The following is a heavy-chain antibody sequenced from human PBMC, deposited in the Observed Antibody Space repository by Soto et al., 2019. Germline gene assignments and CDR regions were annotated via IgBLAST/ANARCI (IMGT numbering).Heavy chain of an antibody. J-gene: IGHJ1*01. Sequence: GASVKVSCKGSGYSFTSYWISWVRQMPGKGLEWMGRIDPSDSYTNYSPSFQGHVTISADKSISTAYLQWSSLKASDTAMYYCARQLIAAAGTGRYFQHWGQGTLVTVSS. CDR3: ARQLIAAAGTGRYFQH. CDR1: GYSFTSYW. V-gene: IGHV5-10-1*01. D-gene: IGHD6-13*01. CDR2: IDPSDSYT.